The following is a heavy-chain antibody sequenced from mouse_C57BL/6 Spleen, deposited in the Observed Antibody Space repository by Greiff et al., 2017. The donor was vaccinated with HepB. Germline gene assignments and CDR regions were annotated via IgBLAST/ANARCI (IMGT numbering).Heavy chain of an antibody. D-gene: IGHD2-4*01. Sequence: EVKLVESGPGLAKPSQTLSLTCSVTGYSITSDYWNWIRKFPGNKLEYMGYISYSGSTYYNPSLKSRISITRDTSKNQYYLQLNSVTTEDTATYYCARRVSYYDYDSWYFDVWGTGTTVTVSS. CDR3: ARRVSYYDYDSWYFDV. CDR2: ISYSGST. J-gene: IGHJ1*03. V-gene: IGHV3-8*01. CDR1: GYSITSDY.